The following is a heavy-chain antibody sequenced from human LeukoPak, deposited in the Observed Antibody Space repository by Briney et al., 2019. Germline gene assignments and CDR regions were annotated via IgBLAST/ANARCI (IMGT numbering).Heavy chain of an antibody. CDR2: IIPIFGTA. V-gene: IGHV1-69*01. CDR3: ARLMGPGIAAARIDP. J-gene: IGHJ5*02. D-gene: IGHD6-13*01. CDR1: GGTFSSYA. Sequence: GSSVKVSCKASGGTFSSYAISWVRQAPGQGPEWMGGIIPIFGTANYAQKFQGRVTITADESTSTAYMELSSLRSEDTAVYYCARLMGPGIAAARIDPWGQGTLVTVSS.